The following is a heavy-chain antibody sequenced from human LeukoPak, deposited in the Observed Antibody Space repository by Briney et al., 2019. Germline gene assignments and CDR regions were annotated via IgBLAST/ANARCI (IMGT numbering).Heavy chain of an antibody. CDR2: IYHSGST. D-gene: IGHD6-6*01. V-gene: IGHV4-38-2*01. CDR1: GYSISSGYY. CDR3: ARDLEYSSSSSSAAFDY. J-gene: IGHJ4*02. Sequence: PSETLSLTCAVSGYSISSGYYWGWIRQPPGKGLEWIGSIYHSGSTYYNPSLKSRVTISVDTSKNQFSLKLSSVTAADTAVYYCARDLEYSSSSSSAAFDYWGQGTLVTVPS.